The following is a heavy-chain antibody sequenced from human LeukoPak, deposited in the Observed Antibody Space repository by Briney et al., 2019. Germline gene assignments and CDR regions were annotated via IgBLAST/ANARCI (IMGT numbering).Heavy chain of an antibody. J-gene: IGHJ4*02. D-gene: IGHD3-22*01. Sequence: SETLSLTCAVSGGSISSGGYSWSWIRQPPGKGLEWIGYIYHSGSTYYNPSLKSRVTLSVDRSKNQFSLKLTSVTAADTAVYYCARAFYDSSGYYKNWGQGTLVTVSS. CDR3: ARAFYDSSGYYKN. V-gene: IGHV4-30-2*01. CDR1: GGSISSGGYS. CDR2: IYHSGST.